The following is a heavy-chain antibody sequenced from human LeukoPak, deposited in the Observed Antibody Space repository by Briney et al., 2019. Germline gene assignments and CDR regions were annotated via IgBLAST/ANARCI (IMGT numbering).Heavy chain of an antibody. CDR3: AVAPGDY. V-gene: IGHV1-2*02. CDR1: GYTFTGYY. J-gene: IGHJ4*02. Sequence: ASVKVSCKASGYTFTGYYMHWVRQAPGQGLEWMGWINPNTGDTNYAQKFQGRVTMARDTSITTVYMEISRLTSDDTALFYCAVAPGDYWGQGTLVTVSS. CDR2: INPNTGDT. D-gene: IGHD2-21*01.